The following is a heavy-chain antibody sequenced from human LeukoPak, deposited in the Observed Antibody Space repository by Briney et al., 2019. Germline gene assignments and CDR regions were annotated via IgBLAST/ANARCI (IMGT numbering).Heavy chain of an antibody. CDR1: GGSISCYY. Sequence: SETLSLTCTVSGGSISCYYWSWIRQPPGKGLEWIGYIYTSGSTNYNPSLESRVTISVDTSKNQFSLKLSSVTAADTAVYYCARRRGYFDLWGRGTLVPVSS. J-gene: IGHJ2*01. CDR3: ARRRGYFDL. V-gene: IGHV4-4*09. CDR2: IYTSGST.